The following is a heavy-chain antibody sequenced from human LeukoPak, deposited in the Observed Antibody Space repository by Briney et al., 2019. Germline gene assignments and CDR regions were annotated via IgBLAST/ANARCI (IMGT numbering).Heavy chain of an antibody. Sequence: ASVKVSRKASGYTFTSYDINWVRQATGQGLEWMGWMNPNSGNTGYAQKFQGRVTMTRNTSISTAYMELSSLRSEDTAVYYCARGYCSSTSCYPWFDPWGQGTLVTVSS. CDR2: MNPNSGNT. D-gene: IGHD2-2*01. CDR1: GYTFTSYD. V-gene: IGHV1-8*01. J-gene: IGHJ5*02. CDR3: ARGYCSSTSCYPWFDP.